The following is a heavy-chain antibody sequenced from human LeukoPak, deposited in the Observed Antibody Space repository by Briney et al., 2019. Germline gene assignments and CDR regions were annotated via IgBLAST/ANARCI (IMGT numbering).Heavy chain of an antibody. CDR1: GFTFSSYG. V-gene: IGHV3-33*01. D-gene: IGHD2-2*01. J-gene: IGHJ5*02. Sequence: GGSLRLSCAASGFTFSSYGMHWVRQAPGKGLEWVAVIWYDGSNKYYADSVKGRFTISRDNSKNTLYLQMNSLRAEDTAVYYCARDRDIVVVPAAIDPWGQGTLVTVSS. CDR2: IWYDGSNK. CDR3: ARDRDIVVVPAAIDP.